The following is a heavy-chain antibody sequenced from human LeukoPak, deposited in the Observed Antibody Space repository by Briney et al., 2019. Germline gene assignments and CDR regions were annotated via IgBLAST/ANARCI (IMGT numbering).Heavy chain of an antibody. Sequence: SETLSLTCTVSGGSISSYYWSWIRQPPGKGLEWIGYIYYSGSTNYNPSLKSRVTISVDTSKNQFSLKLSSVTAADTAVYYCARNQYDSGGYYDYWGQGTLVTVSS. V-gene: IGHV4-59*01. CDR2: IYYSGST. CDR3: ARNQYDSGGYYDY. CDR1: GGSISSYY. D-gene: IGHD3-22*01. J-gene: IGHJ4*02.